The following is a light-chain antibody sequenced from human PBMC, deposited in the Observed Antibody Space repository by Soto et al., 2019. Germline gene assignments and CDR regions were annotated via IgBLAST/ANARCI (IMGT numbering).Light chain of an antibody. CDR2: AAS. Sequence: ALRMTQSPSSFSASTGDRVTITCRASQGISSYLAWYQQKPGKAPKLLIYAASTLQSGVPSRFSGSGSGTDFTLTISCLQSEDFATYYCQQYYSYALTFGGGTKVEIK. V-gene: IGKV1-8*01. CDR3: QQYYSYALT. CDR1: QGISSY. J-gene: IGKJ4*01.